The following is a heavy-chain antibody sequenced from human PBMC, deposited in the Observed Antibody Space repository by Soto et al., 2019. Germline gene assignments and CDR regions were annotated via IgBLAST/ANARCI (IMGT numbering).Heavy chain of an antibody. CDR2: IYYSGST. Sequence: QVQLQESGPGLVKPSQTLSLTCTVSGGSISSGDYYWSWIRQPPGKGLEWIGYIYYSGSTYYNPSLKSRVTISVDTSKNQFSLKLSSVTAADTAVYYCAIQYDSSGYPPWYFDLWGRGTLVTVSS. CDR3: AIQYDSSGYPPWYFDL. D-gene: IGHD3-22*01. CDR1: GGSISSGDYY. V-gene: IGHV4-30-4*01. J-gene: IGHJ2*01.